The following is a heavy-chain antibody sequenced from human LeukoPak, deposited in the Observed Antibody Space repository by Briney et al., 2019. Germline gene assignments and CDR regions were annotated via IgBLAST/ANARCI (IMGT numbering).Heavy chain of an antibody. CDR1: GGSISSYY. CDR2: IYYSGST. J-gene: IGHJ2*01. CDR3: ARDPGVTTYWYFDL. D-gene: IGHD4-17*01. Sequence: SETLSLTCTVSGGSISSYYWSWIRQPPGKGLEWIGYIYYSGSTSYNPSLKSRVTISVDTSKNQFSLKVSSVTAADTAVYYCARDPGVTTYWYFDLWGRGTLVTVSS. V-gene: IGHV4-59*01.